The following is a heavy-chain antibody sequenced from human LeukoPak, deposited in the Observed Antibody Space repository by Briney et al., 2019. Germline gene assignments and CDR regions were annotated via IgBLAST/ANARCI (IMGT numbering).Heavy chain of an antibody. CDR2: ISGSGGST. J-gene: IGHJ4*02. V-gene: IGHV3-23*01. CDR1: GFTFSSYA. CDR3: AKRLTFGYYYGSGSYYNEFDY. D-gene: IGHD3-10*01. Sequence: PGGSLRLSCAASGFTFSSYAMSWVRQAPGKGLEWVSAISGSGGSTYYADSVKGRFTISRDNSKNTLYLQMNSLRAEDTAVYYCAKRLTFGYYYGSGSYYNEFDYWGQGTLVTVSS.